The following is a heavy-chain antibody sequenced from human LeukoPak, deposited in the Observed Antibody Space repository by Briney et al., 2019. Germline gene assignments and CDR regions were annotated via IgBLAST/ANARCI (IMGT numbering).Heavy chain of an antibody. CDR1: GFTFSNYW. J-gene: IGHJ4*02. CDR2: INADGSST. CDR3: ARDLRYCSSTSCYDPNFDY. D-gene: IGHD2-2*01. Sequence: GGSLRLSCAASGFTFSNYWMHWVRQAPGKGLVWVSRINADGSSTSYADSVKGRFTISRDNAKNTLYLQMNSLRAEDTAVYYCARDLRYCSSTSCYDPNFDYWGQGTLVTVSS. V-gene: IGHV3-74*01.